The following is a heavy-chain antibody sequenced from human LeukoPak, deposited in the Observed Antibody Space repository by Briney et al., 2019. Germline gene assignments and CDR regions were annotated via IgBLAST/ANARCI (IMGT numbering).Heavy chain of an antibody. Sequence: PSETLSLTCTVSGGSISSHYWSWIRQPPGKGLEWIGYIYYGGSTNYNPSLNRRVTISVDTSKNQFSLKLSSVTAADTAVYYCARGTQPIHVLRYFDWLSPGPAFDYWGQGALVTVSS. D-gene: IGHD3-9*01. V-gene: IGHV4-59*11. J-gene: IGHJ4*02. CDR3: ARGTQPIHVLRYFDWLSPGPAFDY. CDR1: GGSISSHY. CDR2: IYYGGST.